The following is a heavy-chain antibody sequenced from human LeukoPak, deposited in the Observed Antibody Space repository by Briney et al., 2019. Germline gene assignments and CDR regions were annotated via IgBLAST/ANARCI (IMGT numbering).Heavy chain of an antibody. Sequence: SETLSLTCTVSGGSISGGGYYWRWIRQHPGKGLEWIGYIYYSGSTYYNPSLKSRVTISVDTSKNQFSLKLSSVTAADTAVYYCARVRTLGGLYNTNFDYWGQGTLVTVSS. CDR3: ARVRTLGGLYNTNFDY. V-gene: IGHV4-31*03. J-gene: IGHJ4*02. CDR1: GGSISGGGYY. CDR2: IYYSGST. D-gene: IGHD1-1*01.